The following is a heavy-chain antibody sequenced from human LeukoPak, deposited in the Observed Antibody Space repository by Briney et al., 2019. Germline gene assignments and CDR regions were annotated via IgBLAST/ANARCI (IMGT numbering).Heavy chain of an antibody. Sequence: PGGSLRLSCAASGFAFSTYAMNWVRQAPGKGLEWVSFITSDSNTIYYADSMKGRFTISRDNAEHSLYLQMNSLSAEDTAVYYCARDRMGGSFDYWGQGTLVTVSS. CDR2: ITSDSNTI. J-gene: IGHJ4*02. V-gene: IGHV3-48*01. CDR1: GFAFSTYA. CDR3: ARDRMGGSFDY. D-gene: IGHD2-15*01.